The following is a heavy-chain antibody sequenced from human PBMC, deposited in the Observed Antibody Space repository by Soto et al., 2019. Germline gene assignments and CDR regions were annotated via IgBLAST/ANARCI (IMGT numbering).Heavy chain of an antibody. J-gene: IGHJ5*02. CDR3: AVTLGYCSSTSCYAWFDP. D-gene: IGHD2-2*01. CDR2: MNPNSGNT. V-gene: IGHV1-8*01. Sequence: QVQLVQSGAEVKKPGASVKVSCKASGYTFTSYDINWVRQATGQGLEWMGWMNPNSGNTGYAQKLQGRVTMTRNTSIRTAYMELSSLRSEDTAVYYCAVTLGYCSSTSCYAWFDPWGQGTLVTVS. CDR1: GYTFTSYD.